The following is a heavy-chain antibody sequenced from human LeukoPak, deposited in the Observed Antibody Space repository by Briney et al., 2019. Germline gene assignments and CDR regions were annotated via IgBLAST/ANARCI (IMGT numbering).Heavy chain of an antibody. CDR3: ARGGYGDYELIGAFDI. V-gene: IGHV1-69*05. CDR2: IIPIFGTA. CDR1: GGTFNSYA. Sequence: GASVKVSCKASGGTFNSYAISWVRQAPGQGLEWMGGIIPIFGTANYAQKFQGRVTITTDESTSTAYMELSSLRSEDTAVYYCARGGYGDYELIGAFDIWGQGTMVTVSS. D-gene: IGHD4-17*01. J-gene: IGHJ3*02.